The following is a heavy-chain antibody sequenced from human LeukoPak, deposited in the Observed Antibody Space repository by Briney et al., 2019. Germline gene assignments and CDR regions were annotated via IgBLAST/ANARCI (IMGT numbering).Heavy chain of an antibody. CDR3: AKDLSYTSGSSDY. CDR1: GFTFSAFA. Sequence: GGSLRLSCAASGFTFSAFAMTWVRQAPGKGLEWVSTITSDGDNTYSADSVKGRITFSRDNSKNTLSLQLRRLRAEDTAVYYCAKDLSYTSGSSDYWGQGTLVTVSS. CDR2: ITSDGDNT. V-gene: IGHV3-23*01. J-gene: IGHJ4*02. D-gene: IGHD6-19*01.